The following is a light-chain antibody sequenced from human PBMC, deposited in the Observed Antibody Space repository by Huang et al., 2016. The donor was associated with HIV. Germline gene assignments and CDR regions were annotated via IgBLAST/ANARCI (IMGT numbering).Light chain of an antibody. V-gene: IGKV1-39*01. Sequence: DIQMTQSPSSLSASVGDTVTISCRASQSISSYLNWYQQKPGMAPNLLIYASSNLHTGGPSRCSASGSGTDFTLTISSLQPEEFATYYCQVSYSTPRFGGGTRVEIK. CDR3: QVSYSTPR. CDR1: QSISSY. CDR2: ASS. J-gene: IGKJ4*02.